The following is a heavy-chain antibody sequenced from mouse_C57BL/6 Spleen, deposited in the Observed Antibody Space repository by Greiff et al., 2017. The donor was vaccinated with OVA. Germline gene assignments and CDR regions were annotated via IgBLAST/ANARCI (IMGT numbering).Heavy chain of an antibody. J-gene: IGHJ2*01. Sequence: ESGPGLVKPSQSLSLTCSVTGYSITSGYYWNWIRQFPGNKLEWMGYISYDGSNNYNPSLKNRISITRDTSKNQFFLKLNSVTTEDTATYYCARGDYGNYVYFDYWGQGTTLTVSS. CDR1: GYSITSGYY. CDR3: ARGDYGNYVYFDY. V-gene: IGHV3-6*01. CDR2: ISYDGSN. D-gene: IGHD2-1*01.